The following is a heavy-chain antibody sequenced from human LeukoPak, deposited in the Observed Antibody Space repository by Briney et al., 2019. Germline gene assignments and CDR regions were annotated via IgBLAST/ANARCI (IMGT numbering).Heavy chain of an antibody. V-gene: IGHV4-39*07. CDR2: IYYSGST. J-gene: IGHJ4*02. D-gene: IGHD3-10*01. Sequence: PSETLSLTCTVSGGSISSSSYYWGWIRQPPGKGLEWIGSIYYSGSTYYNPSLKSRVTISVDTSKNQFSLKLSSVTAADTAVYYCAREGKTFDYWGQGTLVTVSS. CDR1: GGSISSSSYY. CDR3: AREGKTFDY.